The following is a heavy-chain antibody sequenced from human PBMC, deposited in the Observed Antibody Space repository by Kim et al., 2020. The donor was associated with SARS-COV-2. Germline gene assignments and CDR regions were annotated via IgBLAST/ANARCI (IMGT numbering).Heavy chain of an antibody. V-gene: IGHV3-30*04. CDR1: GFTFSSYA. D-gene: IGHD6-13*01. CDR2: ISYDGSNK. Sequence: SLRLSCAASGFTFSSYAMHWVRQAPGKGLEWVAVISYDGSNKYYADSVKGRFTISRDNSKNTLYLQMNSLRAEDTAVYYCARLIAAAPDYYFDYWGQGTLVTVSS. CDR3: ARLIAAAPDYYFDY. J-gene: IGHJ4*02.